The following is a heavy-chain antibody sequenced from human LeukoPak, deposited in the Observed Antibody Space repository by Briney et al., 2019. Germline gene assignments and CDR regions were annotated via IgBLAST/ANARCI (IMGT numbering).Heavy chain of an antibody. Sequence: GGSLRLSYAASGFTFDDYAMHWVRQAPGKGLEWVSGISWNSGSIGYADSVKGRFTISRDNAKNSLYLQMNSLRAEDTALYYCASVGGYYNAPFDYWGQGTLVAVSS. CDR1: GFTFDDYA. CDR2: ISWNSGSI. V-gene: IGHV3-9*01. D-gene: IGHD3-10*01. J-gene: IGHJ4*02. CDR3: ASVGGYYNAPFDY.